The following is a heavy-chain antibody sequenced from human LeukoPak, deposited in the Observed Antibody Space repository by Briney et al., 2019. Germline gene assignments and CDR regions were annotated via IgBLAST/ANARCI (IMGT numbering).Heavy chain of an antibody. CDR2: ISYDGSKK. J-gene: IGHJ4*02. V-gene: IGHV3-30*14. CDR3: ARDSPSGSYWAD. D-gene: IGHD1-26*01. Sequence: GGSLRLSCAASEFTFSSYAMTWVRQAPGKGLEWVAVISYDGSKKYYADSVKGRFTISRDNSKNTLYLQMNSLRAEDTAVYYCARDSPSGSYWADWGQGTLVSVSS. CDR1: EFTFSSYA.